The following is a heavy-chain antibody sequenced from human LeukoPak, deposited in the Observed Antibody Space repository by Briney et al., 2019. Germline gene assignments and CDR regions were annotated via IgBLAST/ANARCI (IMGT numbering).Heavy chain of an antibody. V-gene: IGHV1-18*04. CDR2: ISAYNGNT. D-gene: IGHD3-10*01. Sequence: ASVKVSCKASGYTFTGYYMHWVRQAPGQGLEWMGWISAYNGNTNYAQKLQGRVTMTTDTSTSTAYMELRSLRSDDTAVYYCARGLGYGSGMYYYYYYMDVWGKGTTVTISS. CDR3: ARGLGYGSGMYYYYYYMDV. CDR1: GYTFTGYY. J-gene: IGHJ6*03.